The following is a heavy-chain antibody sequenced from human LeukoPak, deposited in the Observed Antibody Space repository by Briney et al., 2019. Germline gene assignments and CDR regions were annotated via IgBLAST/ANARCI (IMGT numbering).Heavy chain of an antibody. CDR2: VSGSGDDT. CDR3: AKLSGTYGTTSRVFKD. Sequence: GGSLRLSCAASGFSFFSYVMSWVRQTPGKGLEWVSSVSGSGDDTYYADSVKGRFTVSRDNSKNTLSLQMDSLRAEDAALYYCAKLSGTYGTTSRVFKDWGQGTLVSVSS. CDR1: GFSFFSYV. D-gene: IGHD1-1*01. V-gene: IGHV3-23*01. J-gene: IGHJ4*02.